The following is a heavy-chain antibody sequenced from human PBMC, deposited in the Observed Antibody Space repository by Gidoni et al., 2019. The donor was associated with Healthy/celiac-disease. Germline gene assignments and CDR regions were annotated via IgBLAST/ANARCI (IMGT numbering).Heavy chain of an antibody. CDR3: ARGSGTMTEDAFDI. J-gene: IGHJ3*02. V-gene: IGHV3-33*01. CDR2: IWYDGSNK. Sequence: QVQLVESGGGVVQPGRSMRRSGAASGFTFSSYGMHWVRQAPGKGLEWVAVIWYDGSNKYYADSVKGRFTISRDNSKNTLYLQMNSLRAEDTAVYYCARGSGTMTEDAFDIWGQGTMVTVSS. D-gene: IGHD3-22*01. CDR1: GFTFSSYG.